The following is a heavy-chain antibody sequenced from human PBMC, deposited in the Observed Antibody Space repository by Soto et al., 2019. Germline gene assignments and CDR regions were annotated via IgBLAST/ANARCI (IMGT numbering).Heavy chain of an antibody. CDR2: ISYDGSNK. Sequence: GGSLRLSCAASGFTFSSYGMHWVRQAPGKGLEWVAVISYDGSNKYYADSVKGRFTISRDNSKNTLYLQMNSLRAEDTAVYYCAKDLGAAEGVGYFDYWGQGTLVTVSS. CDR1: GFTFSSYG. D-gene: IGHD6-13*01. CDR3: AKDLGAAEGVGYFDY. J-gene: IGHJ4*02. V-gene: IGHV3-30*18.